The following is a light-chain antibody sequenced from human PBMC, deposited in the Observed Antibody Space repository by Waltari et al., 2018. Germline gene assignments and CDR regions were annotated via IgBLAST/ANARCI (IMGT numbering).Light chain of an antibody. CDR2: GAS. Sequence: EIVMTQSPATLSVSPGERATLSCRASQSVSSNLAWYQQKPGQAPRLLIYGASTRATGIPARFSGSGSGTEFTLTISSLQSEDFATYYCLQHNSDPQTFGQGTKLEIK. CDR3: LQHNSDPQT. J-gene: IGKJ2*01. CDR1: QSVSSN. V-gene: IGKV3-15*01.